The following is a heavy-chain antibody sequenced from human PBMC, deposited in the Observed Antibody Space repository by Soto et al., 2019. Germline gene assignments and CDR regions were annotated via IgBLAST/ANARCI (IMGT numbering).Heavy chain of an antibody. J-gene: IGHJ4*02. D-gene: IGHD6-13*01. V-gene: IGHV4-30-4*01. CDR1: GGSISSGDYY. CDR2: IYYSGST. CDR3: ARARDVIAAADV. Sequence: SETLSLTCTVSGGSISSGDYYWSWIRQPPGKGLEWIGYIYYSGSTYYNPSLKSRVTISVDTSKNQFSLKLSSVTAADTAVYYCARARDVIAAADVWGQGTLVTVSS.